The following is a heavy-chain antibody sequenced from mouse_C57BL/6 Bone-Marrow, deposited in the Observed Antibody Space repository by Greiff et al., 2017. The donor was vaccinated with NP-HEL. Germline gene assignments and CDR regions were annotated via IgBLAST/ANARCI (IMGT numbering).Heavy chain of an antibody. J-gene: IGHJ2*01. CDR2: IDPNSGGT. CDR1: GYTFTSYW. Sequence: VQLQQSGAELVKPGASVKLSCKASGYTFTSYWMHWVKQRPGRGLEWIGRIDPNSGGTKYNEKFKSKATLTVDKPSSTAYMQLSSLTSEDSAVYYCAREEITTVVAHFDYWGQGTTLTVSS. V-gene: IGHV1-72*01. CDR3: AREEITTVVAHFDY. D-gene: IGHD1-1*01.